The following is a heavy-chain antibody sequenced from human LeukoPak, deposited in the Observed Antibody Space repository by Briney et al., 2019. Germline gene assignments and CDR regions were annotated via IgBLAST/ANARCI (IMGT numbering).Heavy chain of an antibody. V-gene: IGHV1-18*01. CDR2: IHIYRGNT. CDR3: AREGGGVRGVLSNWFDP. Sequence: ASVKVSCKASGYSPTNYGISWVRQAPGQGLEWMGWIHIYRGNTNYAQKFQGRVTMTTDTSTSTAYMELRSLRSDDTAVYYCAREGGGVRGVLSNWFDPWGQGTLVTVSS. CDR1: GYSPTNYG. D-gene: IGHD3-10*01. J-gene: IGHJ5*02.